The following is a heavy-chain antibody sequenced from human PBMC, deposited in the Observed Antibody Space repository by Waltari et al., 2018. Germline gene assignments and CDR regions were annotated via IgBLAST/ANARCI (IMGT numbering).Heavy chain of an antibody. J-gene: IGHJ5*02. D-gene: IGHD3-10*01. CDR2: IYYSGST. CDR1: GGSIISYY. CDR3: ASGELRGWFDP. Sequence: QLQLQESGPGLVKPSETLSLTCTVSGGSIISYYWSWIRQPPGKGLEWIGYIYYSGSTNYNPSLKSRVTISVDTSKNQFSPKMSSVTAADTAVYYCASGELRGWFDPWGQGTLGTVSS. V-gene: IGHV4-59*01.